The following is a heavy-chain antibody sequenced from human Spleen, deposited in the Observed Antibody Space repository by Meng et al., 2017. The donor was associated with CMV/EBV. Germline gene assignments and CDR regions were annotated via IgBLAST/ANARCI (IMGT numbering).Heavy chain of an antibody. D-gene: IGHD1-1*01. J-gene: IGHJ4*02. CDR3: AKVRGLGSTWNDY. Sequence: GESLKISCAASGFTFSTYAMSWVRQAPGKGLEWVSVIYSGDNPIYYADSVRGRFTISRDDSKNTVYLQMNSLRAEDTAIYYCAKVRGLGSTWNDYWGQGTLVTVSS. CDR2: IYSGDNPI. V-gene: IGHV3-23*03. CDR1: GFTFSTYA.